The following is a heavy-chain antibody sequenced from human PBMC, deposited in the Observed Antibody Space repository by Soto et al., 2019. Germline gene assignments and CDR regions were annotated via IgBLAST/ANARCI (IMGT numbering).Heavy chain of an antibody. J-gene: IGHJ5*02. CDR3: ARHSLALRKNNWFDP. Sequence: SETLSLTCTVSGDSIISRDFYWGWVRQPPGKGLEWIGSIFYLGSSYYNPSLKSRVTMSVDTSKNQFSLRLRSVTAADTALYFCARHSLALRKNNWFDPWGQGIMVTVSS. CDR2: IFYLGSS. V-gene: IGHV4-39*01. D-gene: IGHD3-3*02. CDR1: GDSIISRDFY.